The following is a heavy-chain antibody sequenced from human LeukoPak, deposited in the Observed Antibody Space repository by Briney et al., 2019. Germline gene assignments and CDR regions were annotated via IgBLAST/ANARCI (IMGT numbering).Heavy chain of an antibody. D-gene: IGHD2-21*01. CDR3: ARDRHSGQFDP. J-gene: IGHJ5*02. V-gene: IGHV1-69*05. CDR1: GGTFSSYA. CDR2: IIPIFGTA. Sequence: SVKVSCKASGGTFSSYAISWVRQAPGQGLEWMGGIIPIFGTANYAQKLQGRVTMTTDTSTSTAYMELRSLRSDDTAVYYCARDRHSGQFDPWGQGTLVTVSS.